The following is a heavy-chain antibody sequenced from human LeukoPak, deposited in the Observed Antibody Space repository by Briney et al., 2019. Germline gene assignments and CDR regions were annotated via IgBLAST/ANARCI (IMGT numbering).Heavy chain of an antibody. CDR2: INPRGGST. Sequence: ASAKVSCKASGYTFNSYYMHWVRQATGQGLEWMGRINPRGGSTSYAQKLQGRLTMTRETSTSTIYMELSSLRSEDTAVYYCARALGYCSGGSCYGYWGQGTLVTVSS. J-gene: IGHJ4*02. D-gene: IGHD2-15*01. CDR1: GYTFNSYY. CDR3: ARALGYCSGGSCYGY. V-gene: IGHV1-46*02.